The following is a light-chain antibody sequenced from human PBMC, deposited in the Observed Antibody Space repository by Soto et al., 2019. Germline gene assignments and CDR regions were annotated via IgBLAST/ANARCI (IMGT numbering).Light chain of an antibody. CDR1: SSNIGSNF. V-gene: IGLV1-47*01. CDR2: RNN. CDR3: AAWDDSLCGWV. J-gene: IGLJ3*02. Sequence: QSVLTQPPSASGTPGQRVTISCSGSSSNIGSNFVYWYQQFPGTVPKLLIYRNNQRPSGVPDRFSGSKSGTSASLAISGLPSEDEADYYCAAWDDSLCGWVFGGGTKLTVL.